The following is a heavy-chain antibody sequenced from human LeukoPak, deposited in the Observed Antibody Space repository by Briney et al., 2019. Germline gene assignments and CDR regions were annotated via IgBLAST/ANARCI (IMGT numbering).Heavy chain of an antibody. J-gene: IGHJ4*02. Sequence: GGSLRLSCAASGFTFSTYWMTWVRQAPGKGLEWVASIKEDGSEKYYVDSVQGRFTISRDNAKSSMYLQMNSLRAEDTGVYYGARGGYYRFEYWGQGTLVTVSS. CDR2: IKEDGSEK. V-gene: IGHV3-7*01. D-gene: IGHD2/OR15-2a*01. CDR3: ARGGYYRFEY. CDR1: GFTFSTYW.